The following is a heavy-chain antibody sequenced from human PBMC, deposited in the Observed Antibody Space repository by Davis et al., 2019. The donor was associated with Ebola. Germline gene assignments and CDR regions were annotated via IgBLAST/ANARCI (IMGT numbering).Heavy chain of an antibody. CDR3: ARDHGGGRMDV. J-gene: IGHJ6*02. D-gene: IGHD3-16*01. CDR1: GGSISNYY. Sequence: SETLSLTCTISGGSISNYYWTCLLPPPFPVLSFLGNIYYTGGTHSSPSLKSRVTFFIDKAKDEVAMKLTSGTAAETAVYYCARDHGGGRMDVWGQGTTVTVSS. V-gene: IGHV4-59*01. CDR2: IYYTGGT.